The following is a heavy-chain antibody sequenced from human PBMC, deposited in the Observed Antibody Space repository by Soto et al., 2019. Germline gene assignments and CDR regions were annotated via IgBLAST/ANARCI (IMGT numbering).Heavy chain of an antibody. J-gene: IGHJ4*02. CDR2: ISAYNGNT. D-gene: IGHD3-22*01. V-gene: IGHV1-18*01. Sequence: QVKLVQSGTEVKKPGASMKVYCKASGYTFATSGISWVRQAPGQGLEWMGWISAYNGNTNYEQKLQDRVTMTTDTSTRTAYLELRSLRSDDTAVYYCARAGHYYDSSGYANWGQGTLVTVSS. CDR1: GYTFATSG. CDR3: ARAGHYYDSSGYAN.